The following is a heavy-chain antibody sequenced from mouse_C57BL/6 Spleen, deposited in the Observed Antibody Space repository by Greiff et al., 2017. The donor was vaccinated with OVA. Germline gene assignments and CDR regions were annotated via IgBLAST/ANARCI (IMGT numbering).Heavy chain of an antibody. CDR1: GFTFSNYW. CDR3: TEDYGGCAY. D-gene: IGHD1-1*01. V-gene: IGHV6-3*01. Sequence: EVKLMESGGGLVQPGGSMKLSCVASGFTFSNYWMNWVRQSPEKGLEWVAQIRLKSDNYATHYAESVKGRFTISRDDSKSSVYLQMNNLRAEDTGIYYCTEDYGGCAYWGQGTLVTVSA. CDR2: IRLKSDNYAT. J-gene: IGHJ3*01.